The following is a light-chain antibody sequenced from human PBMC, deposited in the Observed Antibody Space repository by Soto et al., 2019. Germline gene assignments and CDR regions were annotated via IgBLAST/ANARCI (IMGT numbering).Light chain of an antibody. Sequence: EIVLTQYPGTLSLSPGERATLSCRASQSVTSTYLGWYQQKPGQAPSLLIYGASSRATGIPDRFSGSGSGTDFTVTISRLEAEDFALYYCQQYGSSPWTFGQGTKVDIK. J-gene: IGKJ1*01. V-gene: IGKV3-20*01. CDR2: GAS. CDR1: QSVTSTY. CDR3: QQYGSSPWT.